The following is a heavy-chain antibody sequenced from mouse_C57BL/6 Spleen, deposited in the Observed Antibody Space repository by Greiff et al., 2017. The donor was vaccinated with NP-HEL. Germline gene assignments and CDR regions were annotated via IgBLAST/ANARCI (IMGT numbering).Heavy chain of an antibody. J-gene: IGHJ3*01. D-gene: IGHD1-1*01. CDR2: ISNLAYSI. CDR1: GFTFSDYG. Sequence: EVKVVESGGGLVQPGGSLKLSCAASGFTFSDYGMAWVRQAPRKGPEWVAFISNLAYSIYYADTVTGRFTISRENAKNTLYLEMSSLRSEDTAMYYCARPLSYYYGSSPFAYWGQGTLVTVSA. CDR3: ARPLSYYYGSSPFAY. V-gene: IGHV5-15*01.